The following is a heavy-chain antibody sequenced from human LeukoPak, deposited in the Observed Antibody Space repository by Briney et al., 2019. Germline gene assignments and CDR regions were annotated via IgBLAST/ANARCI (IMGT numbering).Heavy chain of an antibody. Sequence: GGSLRLSCVASGFTFSSYWMSWVRQAPGKGLEWVSVIYSGGTTSYADSVKGRFTISRDNSKNTLYLQMNSLRAEDTAVYYCARDRRGYGGNFDYWGQGTLVTVSS. D-gene: IGHD4-23*01. V-gene: IGHV3-66*01. CDR1: GFTFSSYW. J-gene: IGHJ4*02. CDR2: IYSGGTT. CDR3: ARDRRGYGGNFDY.